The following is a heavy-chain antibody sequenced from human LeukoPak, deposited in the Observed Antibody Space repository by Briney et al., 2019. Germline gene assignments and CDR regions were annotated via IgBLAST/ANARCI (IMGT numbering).Heavy chain of an antibody. D-gene: IGHD3-10*01. Sequence: GGSLRLSCAASGFIFSSFWMHWVRHVPGKGLVWVSHINSDGRTTDYAGSVRGRFTISRDNAKNTLYLQMNRLTVEDTAVYYCGRGMRDYYGLDYWGQGFLVTVSS. CDR1: GFIFSSFW. CDR3: GRGMRDYYGLDY. CDR2: INSDGRTT. J-gene: IGHJ4*02. V-gene: IGHV3-74*01.